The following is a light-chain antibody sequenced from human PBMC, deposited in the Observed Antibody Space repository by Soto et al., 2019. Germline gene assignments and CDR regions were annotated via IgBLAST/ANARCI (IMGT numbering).Light chain of an antibody. J-gene: IGKJ1*01. V-gene: IGKV3-15*01. Sequence: EIVMTQSPATLSVSPGERATLSCRASQSVSSNLAWYQQKPGQAPRLLIYGASTRATGIPARFSGSGSGPEFNLTISSLQSEDFAVYYCQHYNNWPRTFGQGTKVEIK. CDR2: GAS. CDR3: QHYNNWPRT. CDR1: QSVSSN.